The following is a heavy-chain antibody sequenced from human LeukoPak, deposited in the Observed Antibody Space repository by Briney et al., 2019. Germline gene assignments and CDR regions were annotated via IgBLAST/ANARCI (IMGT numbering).Heavy chain of an antibody. D-gene: IGHD6-13*01. CDR3: AREEHRLAAAGTSAFDL. CDR2: INRDGGLT. Sequence: SGGSLRLSCAASDFTFNEYWMHWVRQAPGKGLAWVSHINRDGGLTNYADSVKGRFTISRDNARNTLYLQMNSLRADDTAIYFCAREEHRLAAAGTSAFDLGGQGTLVTVSP. CDR1: DFTFNEYW. J-gene: IGHJ3*01. V-gene: IGHV3-74*01.